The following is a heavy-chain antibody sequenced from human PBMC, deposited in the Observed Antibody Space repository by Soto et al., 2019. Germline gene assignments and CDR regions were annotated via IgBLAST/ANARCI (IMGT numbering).Heavy chain of an antibody. Sequence: EVQLLESGGGLVQPGGSLRLSCAASGFTFSSYAMSWVRQAPGKGLEWVSAISGSGGSTYYADSVKGRFTISRDNSKNTLYLQMNSLRAEDTAVYYCAKDPYYGEGRPNWFDPWGQGTLVTVSS. CDR2: ISGSGGST. J-gene: IGHJ5*02. CDR1: GFTFSSYA. D-gene: IGHD3-10*01. CDR3: AKDPYYGEGRPNWFDP. V-gene: IGHV3-23*01.